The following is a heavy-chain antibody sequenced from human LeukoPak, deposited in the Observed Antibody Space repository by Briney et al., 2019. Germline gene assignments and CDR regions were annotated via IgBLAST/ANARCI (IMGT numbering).Heavy chain of an antibody. CDR1: GYTFTNYD. D-gene: IGHD3-16*01. Sequence: ASVKVSCKASGYTFTNYDINWVRQATGQGLEWMGWMNPTNGDTGNAQKFQGRVSMTRSTSTSTAYLDLTSLRSEGMAVYYCVRVVKLWWGGYYYYGMDVWGQGTTVTVSS. V-gene: IGHV1-8*01. CDR3: VRVVKLWWGGYYYYGMDV. CDR2: MNPTNGDT. J-gene: IGHJ6*02.